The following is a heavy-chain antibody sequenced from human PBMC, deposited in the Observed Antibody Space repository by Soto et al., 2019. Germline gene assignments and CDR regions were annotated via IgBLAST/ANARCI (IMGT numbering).Heavy chain of an antibody. J-gene: IGHJ6*02. V-gene: IGHV4-34*01. Sequence: PSETLSLTCAVYGGSFSGYYWSWIRQPPGKGLEWIGEINHSGSTNYNPSLKSRVTISVDTSKNQFSLKLSSVTAADTAVYYCARGSSAAAGSNYYYGMDVWGQGTTVTVSS. D-gene: IGHD6-13*01. CDR3: ARGSSAAAGSNYYYGMDV. CDR1: GGSFSGYY. CDR2: INHSGST.